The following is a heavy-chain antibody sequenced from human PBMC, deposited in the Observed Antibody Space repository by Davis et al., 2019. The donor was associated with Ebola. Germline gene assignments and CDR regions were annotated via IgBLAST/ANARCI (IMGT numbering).Heavy chain of an antibody. V-gene: IGHV3-48*03. D-gene: IGHD6-13*01. CDR2: ISSSGSTI. CDR3: ARGSVAAVGSDT. CDR1: GFTFSSYE. Sequence: GGSLRLSCAASGFTFSSYEMNWVRQAPGKGLEWVSYISSSGSTIYYADSVKGRFTISRDNAKNSLYLQMDSLRVEDSAVYYCARGSVAAVGSDTWGQGTLVTVSS. J-gene: IGHJ5*02.